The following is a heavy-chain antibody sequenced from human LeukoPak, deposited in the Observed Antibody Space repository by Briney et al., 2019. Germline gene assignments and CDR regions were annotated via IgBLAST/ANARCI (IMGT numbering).Heavy chain of an antibody. CDR3: ARVDNALVRGAIPDYFGY. V-gene: IGHV1-2*02. CDR1: GYTFTDYY. CDR2: INLSSGGT. D-gene: IGHD3-10*01. J-gene: IGHJ4*02. Sequence: ASVKVSCKASGYTFTDYYIHWVRQAPGQGLEWMGWINLSSGGTNYAQKFQGRVTMTRDTSISTAYMELSRLRSDDTAVYYCARVDNALVRGAIPDYFGYWGQGTLVTVSS.